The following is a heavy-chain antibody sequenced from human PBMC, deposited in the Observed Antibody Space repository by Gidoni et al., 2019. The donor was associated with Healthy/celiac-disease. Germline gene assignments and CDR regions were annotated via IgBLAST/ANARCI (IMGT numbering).Heavy chain of an antibody. CDR1: GFTFSSYS. CDR3: ARERSGPEGNYYYGMDV. CDR2: ISSSSSYI. Sequence: EVQLVESGGGLVKPGGSLRLSCAASGFTFSSYSMNWVRQAPGKGLEWVSSISSSSSYIYYADSVKGRFTISRDNAKNSLYLQMNSLRAEDTAVYYCARERSGPEGNYYYGMDVWDQGTTVTVSS. V-gene: IGHV3-21*01. J-gene: IGHJ6*02. D-gene: IGHD1-26*01.